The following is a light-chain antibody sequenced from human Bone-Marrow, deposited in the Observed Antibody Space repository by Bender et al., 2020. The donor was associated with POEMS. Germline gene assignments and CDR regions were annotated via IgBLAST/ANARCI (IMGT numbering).Light chain of an antibody. J-gene: IGLJ2*01. V-gene: IGLV2-14*01. Sequence: QPALTQPASVSGSPEQSITISCTGTSTDVIGYEYVSWFQQHPGKAPQLMIYDVNIRPSGVSNRFSGSKSGNTASLTISGLQAEDEADYYCSSYTSDGTRVFGGGTKLTVL. CDR3: SSYTSDGTRV. CDR1: STDVIGYEY. CDR2: DVN.